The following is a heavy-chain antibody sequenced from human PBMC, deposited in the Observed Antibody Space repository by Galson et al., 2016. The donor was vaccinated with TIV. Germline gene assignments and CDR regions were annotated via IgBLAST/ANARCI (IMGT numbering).Heavy chain of an antibody. V-gene: IGHV1-18*01. CDR3: ARDPTYYDTNGWGH. D-gene: IGHD3-22*01. J-gene: IGHJ4*02. Sequence: SVKVSCKASGYSFTNYGIAWVRQAPGQGLEWMGWISTYNGYTDYAKKLQGRVTMTTDTSTSTAYMELRSLRYDDTAMYYCARDPTYYDTNGWGHWGQGTLVIVSS. CDR1: GYSFTNYG. CDR2: ISTYNGYT.